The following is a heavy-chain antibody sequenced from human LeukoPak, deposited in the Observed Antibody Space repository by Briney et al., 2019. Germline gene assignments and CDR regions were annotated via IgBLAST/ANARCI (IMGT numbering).Heavy chain of an antibody. J-gene: IGHJ3*02. Sequence: ASVKVSCKASGYTFTGYYMHWVRQAPGQGLEWMGWINPNSGGTNYAQKFQGRVTMTRDTSISTAYMELSRLRSDDTAAYYCARGYYYDQADAFDIWGQGTMVTVSS. CDR2: INPNSGGT. D-gene: IGHD3-22*01. CDR1: GYTFTGYY. CDR3: ARGYYYDQADAFDI. V-gene: IGHV1-2*02.